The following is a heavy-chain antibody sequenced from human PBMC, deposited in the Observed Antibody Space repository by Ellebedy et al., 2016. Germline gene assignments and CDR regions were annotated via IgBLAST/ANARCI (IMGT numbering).Heavy chain of an antibody. CDR2: MYSSGGT. V-gene: IGHV4-4*07. Sequence: SETLSLXXIVSGDSISGYYWIWVRQPAGKGLEWIGRMYSSGGTDYNPSLKSRVTMSIDTSNNQFSLKLSSVTAADTAVYYCARYDGYKFDYWGQGTLVTVSS. CDR1: GDSISGYY. J-gene: IGHJ4*02. CDR3: ARYDGYKFDY. D-gene: IGHD5-24*01.